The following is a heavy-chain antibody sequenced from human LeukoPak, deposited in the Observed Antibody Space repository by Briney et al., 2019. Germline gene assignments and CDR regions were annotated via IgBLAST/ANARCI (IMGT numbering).Heavy chain of an antibody. CDR1: GGSISSGGYY. J-gene: IGHJ4*02. V-gene: IGHV4-31*03. CDR3: ARDRSSWGLDC. D-gene: IGHD7-27*01. Sequence: SQTLSLTCTVPGGSISSGGYYWSCIRHPPGKVMESIGYINYRWTPYYNPSLKSRVTISVDTSKTQFSLTRTTLTAADTAVYYCARDRSSWGLDCWGQGTLVTVSS. CDR2: INYRWTP.